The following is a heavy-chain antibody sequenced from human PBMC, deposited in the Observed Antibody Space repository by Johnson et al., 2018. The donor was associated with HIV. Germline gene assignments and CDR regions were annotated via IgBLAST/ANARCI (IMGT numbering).Heavy chain of an antibody. CDR3: AKAGLVERLMGAFDI. CDR2: IWYDGSNK. CDR1: GFSVSNNY. Sequence: QVLLLESGGGLVKPAGSLRLSCAASGFSVSNNYMSWVRQAPGKGLEWVAVIWYDGSNKNYTESVKGRFTISRDNAKNSLYLQMNSLSAEDTALYYCAKAGLVERLMGAFDIWGQGTMVTVSS. D-gene: IGHD2-8*02. J-gene: IGHJ3*02. V-gene: IGHV3-33*03.